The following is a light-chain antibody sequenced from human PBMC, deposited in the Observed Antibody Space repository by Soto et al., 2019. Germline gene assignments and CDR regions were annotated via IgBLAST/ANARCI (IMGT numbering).Light chain of an antibody. CDR1: QSVSSGY. V-gene: IGKV3-20*01. CDR2: GAS. J-gene: IGKJ1*01. CDR3: QQYGYTPRT. Sequence: EIVLTQSPGTLSLSPGEGASLSFKASQSVSSGYLAWYQQKPGQAPRLLIYGASTRATGIPDRFSGSGSGTDFTLTISRLEPEDFAFYYCQQYGYTPRTFGQGTKVDI.